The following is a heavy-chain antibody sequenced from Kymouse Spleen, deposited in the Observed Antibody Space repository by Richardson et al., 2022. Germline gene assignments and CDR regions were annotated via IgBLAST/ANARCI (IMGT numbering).Heavy chain of an antibody. D-gene: IGHD6-19*01. V-gene: IGHV3-33*01. J-gene: IGHJ4*02. Sequence: QVQLVESGGGVVQPGRSLRLSCAASGFTFSSYGMHWVRQAPGKGLEWVAVIWYDGSNKYYADSVKGRFTISRDNSKNTLYLQMNSLRAEDTAVYYCARGIAVALFDYWGQGTLVTVSS. CDR2: IWYDGSNK. CDR3: ARGIAVALFDY. CDR1: GFTFSSYG.